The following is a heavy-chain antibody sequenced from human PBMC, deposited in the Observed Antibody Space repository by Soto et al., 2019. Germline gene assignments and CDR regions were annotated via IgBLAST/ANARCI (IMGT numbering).Heavy chain of an antibody. Sequence: VQLVESGGGLVKPGGSLRLSCAASGFTFSSYSMNWVRQAPGKGLEWVAVIWYDGSNKYYADSVKGRFTISRDNSKNTLYLQMNSLRAEDTAVYYCARDLGYCSSTSCERSWFDPWGQGTLVTVSS. J-gene: IGHJ5*02. CDR1: GFTFSSYS. CDR3: ARDLGYCSSTSCERSWFDP. CDR2: IWYDGSNK. D-gene: IGHD2-2*01. V-gene: IGHV3-33*08.